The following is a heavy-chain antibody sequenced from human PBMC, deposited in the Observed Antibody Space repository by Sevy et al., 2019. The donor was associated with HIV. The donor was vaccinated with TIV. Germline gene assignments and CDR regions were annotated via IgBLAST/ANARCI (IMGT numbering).Heavy chain of an antibody. CDR1: GFTFSDYY. D-gene: IGHD6-13*01. J-gene: IGHJ4*02. V-gene: IGHV3-11*06. CDR2: ISSRNTYT. Sequence: GGSLRLSSAASGFTFSDYYMSWIRQAPGNGLEWISYISSRNTYTNYADSVKGRFTISRDNAKNSLYLHMDSLRAEDTAVYYCARARIAASAPYYFDYSGQGTMVTVSS. CDR3: ARARIAASAPYYFDY.